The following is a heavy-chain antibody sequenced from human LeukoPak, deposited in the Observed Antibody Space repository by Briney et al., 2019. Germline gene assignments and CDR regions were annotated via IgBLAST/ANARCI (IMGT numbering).Heavy chain of an antibody. J-gene: IGHJ4*02. Sequence: GGSLRLSCAASGFTFSYYGMHWVRQAPGKGLEWVSSISSSSSYIYYADSVKGRFTISRDNAKNSLYLQMNSLRAEDTAVYYCARDPRYGSGYDYWGQGTLVTVSS. D-gene: IGHD3-10*01. CDR1: GFTFSYYG. V-gene: IGHV3-21*01. CDR2: ISSSSSYI. CDR3: ARDPRYGSGYDY.